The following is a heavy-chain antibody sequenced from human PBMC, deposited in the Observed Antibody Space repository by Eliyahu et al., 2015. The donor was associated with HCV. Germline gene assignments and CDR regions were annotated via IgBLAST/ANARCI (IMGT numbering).Heavy chain of an antibody. CDR1: GFTFSSYW. CDR2: IKQDGSGK. Sequence: EVQLVESGGGLVQPGGSLRLSCAASGFTFSSYWMSWVRQAPGKGLEWVANIKQDGSGKYYVDSVKGRFTISRDNAKNSLYLQMNSLRAEDTAVYYCARSPRDIVVVPAAMPFDYWGQGTLVTVSS. J-gene: IGHJ4*02. D-gene: IGHD2-2*01. CDR3: ARSPRDIVVVPAAMPFDY. V-gene: IGHV3-7*01.